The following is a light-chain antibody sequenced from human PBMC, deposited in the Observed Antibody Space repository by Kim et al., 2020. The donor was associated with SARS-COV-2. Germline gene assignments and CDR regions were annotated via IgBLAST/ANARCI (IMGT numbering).Light chain of an antibody. CDR2: GVS. Sequence: EIVMTQSPATLSVSPGDGATLSCWASQSVGSNLAWYQQKPGQAPRLLISGVSIRATGIPARFSGSGSGTEFTLTISRLEPEDFAVYYCQQYGRSPQTFGQGTKVDIK. J-gene: IGKJ1*01. CDR1: QSVGSN. V-gene: IGKV3-15*01. CDR3: QQYGRSPQT.